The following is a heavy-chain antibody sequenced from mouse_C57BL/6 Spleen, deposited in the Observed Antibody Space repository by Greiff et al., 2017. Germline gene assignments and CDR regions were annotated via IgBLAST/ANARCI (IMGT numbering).Heavy chain of an antibody. V-gene: IGHV1-80*01. D-gene: IGHD4-1*01. Sequence: QVQLQQSGAELVKPGASVKISCKASGYAFSSYWMNWVKQRPGKGLEWIGQIYPGDGDANYNGKFKGKATLTADKSSSTAYMQLSSLTSEDSAVYFCARLGGTPYAMDYWGQGTSVTVSS. CDR1: GYAFSSYW. J-gene: IGHJ4*01. CDR3: ARLGGTPYAMDY. CDR2: IYPGDGDA.